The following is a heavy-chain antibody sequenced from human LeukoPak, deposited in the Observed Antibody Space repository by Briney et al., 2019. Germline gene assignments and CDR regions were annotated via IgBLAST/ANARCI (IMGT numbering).Heavy chain of an antibody. CDR3: ARESHRLYDYVWGSYESKHY. V-gene: IGHV1-2*02. CDR1: GYTFTSYY. CDR2: INPNSGGT. D-gene: IGHD3-16*01. J-gene: IGHJ4*02. Sequence: GASVKVSCKASGYTFTSYYMHWVRQAPGQGLEWMGWINPNSGGTNYAQKLQGRVTMTTDTSTSTAYMELRSLRSDDTAVYYCARESHRLYDYVWGSYESKHYWGQGTLVTVSS.